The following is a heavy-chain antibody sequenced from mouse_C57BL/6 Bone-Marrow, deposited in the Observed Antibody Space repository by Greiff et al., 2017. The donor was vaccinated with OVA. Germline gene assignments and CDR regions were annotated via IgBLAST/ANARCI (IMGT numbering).Heavy chain of an antibody. D-gene: IGHD1-1*01. V-gene: IGHV1-15*01. CDR1: GYTFTDYE. J-gene: IGHJ2*01. Sequence: VQLKQSGAELVRPGASVTLSCKASGYTFTDYEMHWVKQTPVHGLEWIGAIDPETGGTAYNQKFKGKAILTADKSSSTAYMELRSLTSEDSAVYYCTNPKPYYYGSSDYWGQGTTLTVSS. CDR2: IDPETGGT. CDR3: TNPKPYYYGSSDY.